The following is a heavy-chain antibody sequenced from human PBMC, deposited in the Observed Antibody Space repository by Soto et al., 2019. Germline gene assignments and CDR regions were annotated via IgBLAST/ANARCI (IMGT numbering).Heavy chain of an antibody. Sequence: ASVKVSCKAFGYTFTSSDINWVRQATGQGLEWMGWMNPNSGNTGYAQKFQGRVTMTRNTSISTAYMELSSLRSEDTAVYYCACLLSRAPPRDPVDWCKGPLVTV. CDR1: GYTFTSSD. J-gene: IGHJ4*02. D-gene: IGHD2-15*01. CDR3: ACLLSRAPPRDPVD. CDR2: MNPNSGNT. V-gene: IGHV1-8*01.